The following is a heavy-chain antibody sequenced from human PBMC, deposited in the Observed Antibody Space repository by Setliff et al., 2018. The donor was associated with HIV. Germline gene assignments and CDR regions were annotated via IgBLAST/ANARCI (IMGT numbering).Heavy chain of an antibody. CDR1: GGSISSYY. V-gene: IGHV4-59*01. CDR2: IYTSGST. CDR3: ARAREGWKPFAFDY. Sequence: SETLSLTCTVSGGSISSYYWSWIRQPPGKGLEWIGYIYTSGSTNYNPSLKSRVTISVDTSKNQFSLKLSSVTAADTAVYYCARAREGWKPFAFDYWGQGTLVTVSS. J-gene: IGHJ4*02. D-gene: IGHD1-1*01.